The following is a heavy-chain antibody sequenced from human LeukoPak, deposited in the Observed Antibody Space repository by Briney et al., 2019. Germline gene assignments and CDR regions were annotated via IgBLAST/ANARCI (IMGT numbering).Heavy chain of an antibody. CDR3: ASPKERAVGSSWWDYYYYYMDV. CDR2: ISGSGGST. V-gene: IGHV3-23*01. Sequence: QPGGTLRLSCAASGFTFSSYAMSWVRQAPGKGLEWVSAISGSGGSTYYADSVKGRLTISRDNSKNTLYLQMNSLRAEDTAVYYCASPKERAVGSSWWDYYYYYMDVWGKGTTVTVSS. D-gene: IGHD6-13*01. CDR1: GFTFSSYA. J-gene: IGHJ6*03.